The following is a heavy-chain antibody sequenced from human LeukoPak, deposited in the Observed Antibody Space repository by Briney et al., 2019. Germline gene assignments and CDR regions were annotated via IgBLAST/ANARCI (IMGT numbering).Heavy chain of an antibody. V-gene: IGHV3-73*01. Sequence: QPGGSLKLSCAASGFTFSDSAIHWVRQASGKGLEWVGRIRGKGFSDPPAYAASAKDRFTISRDDSESTAYLQMNSLKAEDTAVYYCTVPQSGGNWFDPWGPGTQVTVSS. J-gene: IGHJ5*02. CDR2: IRGKGFSDPP. CDR3: TVPQSGGNWFDP. CDR1: GFTFSDSA. D-gene: IGHD3-16*01.